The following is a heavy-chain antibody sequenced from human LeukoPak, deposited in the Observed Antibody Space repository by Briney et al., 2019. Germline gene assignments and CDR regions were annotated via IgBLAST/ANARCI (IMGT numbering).Heavy chain of an antibody. CDR3: ARVLFYCSSTSCYDYYYYMDV. Sequence: SETLSLTCTVSGGSISSYYWSWIRQPAGKGLEWIGRIYTSGSTNYNPSLKSRVTMSVDTSKNQFSLKLSSVTAADTAVYYCARVLFYCSSTSCYDYYYYMDVWGKGTTVTVSS. J-gene: IGHJ6*03. CDR2: IYTSGST. CDR1: GGSISSYY. V-gene: IGHV4-4*07. D-gene: IGHD2-2*01.